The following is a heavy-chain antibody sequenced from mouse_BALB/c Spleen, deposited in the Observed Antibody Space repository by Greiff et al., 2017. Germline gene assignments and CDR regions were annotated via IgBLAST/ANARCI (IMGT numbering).Heavy chain of an antibody. CDR1: GYSITSDYA. CDR3: ARATTTVPFMDY. CDR2: ISYSGST. V-gene: IGHV3-2*02. Sequence: EVKLMESGPGLVKPSQSLSLTCTVTGYSITSDYAWNWIRQFPGNKLEWMGYISYSGSTSYNPSLKSRISITRDTSKNQFFLQLNSVTTEDTATYYCARATTTVPFMDYWGQGTSVTVSS. D-gene: IGHD1-1*01. J-gene: IGHJ4*01.